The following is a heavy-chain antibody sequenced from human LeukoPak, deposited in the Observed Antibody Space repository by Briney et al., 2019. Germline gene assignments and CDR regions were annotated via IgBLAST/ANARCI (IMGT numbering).Heavy chain of an antibody. Sequence: GGSLRLSYAASGFTFSSYSMNWVRQAPGKGLEWVSSISSSSYIYYADSVKGRFTISRDNAKNSLYLQMNSLRAEDTAVYYCARGILTGAFDIWGQGTMVTVSS. CDR3: ARGILTGAFDI. CDR2: ISSSSYI. CDR1: GFTFSSYS. J-gene: IGHJ3*02. V-gene: IGHV3-21*01.